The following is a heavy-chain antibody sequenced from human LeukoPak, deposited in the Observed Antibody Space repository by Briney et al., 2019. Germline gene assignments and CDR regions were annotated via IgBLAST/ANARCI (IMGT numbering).Heavy chain of an antibody. D-gene: IGHD6-19*01. CDR3: ARDRRAVAGTWYYYGMDV. CDR1: GFTFSDYY. CDR2: INHSGST. V-gene: IGHV4-34*01. Sequence: GSLRLSCAASGFTFSDYYMSWIRQPPGKGLEWIGEINHSGSTNYNPSLKSRVTISVDTSKNQFSLKLSSVTAADTAVYYCARDRRAVAGTWYYYGMDVWGQGTTVTVSS. J-gene: IGHJ6*02.